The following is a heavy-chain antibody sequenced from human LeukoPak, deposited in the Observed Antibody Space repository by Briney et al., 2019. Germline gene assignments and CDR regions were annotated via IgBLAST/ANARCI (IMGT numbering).Heavy chain of an antibody. J-gene: IGHJ4*02. V-gene: IGHV1-8*03. Sequence: GASVKVSCKASGGTFSSYAINWVRQATGQGLEWMGWMNPNSGNTGYAQKFQGRVTITRNASISTAYMELSSLRSEDTAVYYCARLKNDYPTWEDYWGQGTLVTVSS. CDR1: GGTFSSYA. CDR2: MNPNSGNT. D-gene: IGHD4-11*01. CDR3: ARLKNDYPTWEDY.